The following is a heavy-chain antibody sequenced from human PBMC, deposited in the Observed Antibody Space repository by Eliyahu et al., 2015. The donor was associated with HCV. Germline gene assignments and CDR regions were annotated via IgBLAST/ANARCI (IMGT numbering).Heavy chain of an antibody. CDR3: ARVGCGGSCYADPDTAMPQVPSYWYFDL. Sequence: QVQLVQSGAEVKKPGASVKVSCKASGYTFTSYAMHWVRQAPGQRLEWMGWINAGNGNTKYSQKFQGRVTITRDTSASTAYMELSSLRSEDTAVYYCARVGCGGSCYADPDTAMPQVPSYWYFDLWGRGTLVTVSS. CDR1: GYTFTSYA. J-gene: IGHJ2*01. D-gene: IGHD2-15*01. CDR2: INAGNGNT. V-gene: IGHV1-3*01.